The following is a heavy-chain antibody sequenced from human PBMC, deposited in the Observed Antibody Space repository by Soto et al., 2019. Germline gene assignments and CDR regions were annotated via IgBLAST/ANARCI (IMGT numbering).Heavy chain of an antibody. CDR2: ISSSGGTT. V-gene: IGHV3-23*01. CDR3: AKSGGHTFYFDY. CDR1: GFTFTIYA. D-gene: IGHD1-26*01. Sequence: EVQLLESGGGLVQPGGSLRLSCSASGFTFTIYAMSWVRQAPGKGLEWVSVISSSGGTTYYADSVKGRFTISRDNSKNTLYLQMNSLRPEDTAVYYCAKSGGHTFYFDYWGQGTLVTVSS. J-gene: IGHJ4*02.